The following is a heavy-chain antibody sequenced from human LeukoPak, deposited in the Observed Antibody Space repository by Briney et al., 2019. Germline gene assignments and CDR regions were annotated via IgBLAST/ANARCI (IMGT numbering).Heavy chain of an antibody. CDR1: GGSISSSSHY. CDR2: IYYSGTA. J-gene: IGHJ4*02. V-gene: IGHV4-39*01. D-gene: IGHD1-14*01. CDR3: ARRYGFPRGKFFDY. Sequence: SETLSLTCTVSGGSISSSSHYWGWIRQPPGKGLEWIGSIYYSGTAFYNPSLKSRVTISIDTSKNQFSLNLSSMAAADTAVYYCARRYGFPRGKFFDYWGQGTLVTVSS.